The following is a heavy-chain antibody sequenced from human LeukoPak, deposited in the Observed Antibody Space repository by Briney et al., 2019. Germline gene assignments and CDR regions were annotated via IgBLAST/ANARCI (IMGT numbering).Heavy chain of an antibody. D-gene: IGHD3-10*01. J-gene: IGHJ4*02. Sequence: GGSLRLSCAASGFTFDDYAMHWVRQAPGKGLEWASGISWNSGSIGYADSVKGRFTISRDNAKNSLYLQMNSLRAEDTALYYCAKGWNYYGSGSYFIKGGDYFDYWGQGTLVTVSS. CDR3: AKGWNYYGSGSYFIKGGDYFDY. CDR2: ISWNSGSI. CDR1: GFTFDDYA. V-gene: IGHV3-9*01.